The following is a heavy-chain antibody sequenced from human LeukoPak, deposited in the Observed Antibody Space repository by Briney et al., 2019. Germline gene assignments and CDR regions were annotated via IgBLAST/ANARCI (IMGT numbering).Heavy chain of an antibody. Sequence: PSETLSLTCTVSGGSISSGGYYWSWIRQPPGKGLEWIGYIYHSGSTYYNPSLKSRVTISVDRSKNHFSLKVSSVTAADTAVYYCARVGTVTTTGFDYWGQGTLVTVSS. CDR2: IYHSGST. D-gene: IGHD4-17*01. J-gene: IGHJ4*02. CDR1: GGSISSGGYY. V-gene: IGHV4-30-2*01. CDR3: ARVGTVTTTGFDY.